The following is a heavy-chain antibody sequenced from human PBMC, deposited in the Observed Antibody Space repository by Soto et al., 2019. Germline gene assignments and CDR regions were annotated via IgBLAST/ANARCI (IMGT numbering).Heavy chain of an antibody. Sequence: QVQLVESGGGVVQPGRSLRLSCAASGFTFSSYGMHWVRQAPGKGLEWVAVISYDGSNKYYVDSVKGRFTISRDNSKNTLYLQMNSLRAEDTAVYYCAKDQYSGYDWVGYCSGGSCSALDYWGQGTLVTVSS. CDR3: AKDQYSGYDWVGYCSGGSCSALDY. CDR2: ISYDGSNK. D-gene: IGHD2-15*01. J-gene: IGHJ4*02. V-gene: IGHV3-30*18. CDR1: GFTFSSYG.